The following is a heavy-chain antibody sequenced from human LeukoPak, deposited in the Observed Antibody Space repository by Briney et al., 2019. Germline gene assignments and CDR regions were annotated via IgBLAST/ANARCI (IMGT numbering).Heavy chain of an antibody. CDR2: IYYSGST. CDR3: ASVQIHGGITITLGR. J-gene: IGHJ4*02. Sequence: SETLSLTCTVSGGSISSYYWSWIRQPPGKGLEWIGYIYYSGSTNYNPSLKSRVTISVGTSKNQFSLKLSSVTAADTAVYYCASVQIHGGITITLGRWGQGTLVTVSS. CDR1: GGSISSYY. V-gene: IGHV4-59*01. D-gene: IGHD3-10*01.